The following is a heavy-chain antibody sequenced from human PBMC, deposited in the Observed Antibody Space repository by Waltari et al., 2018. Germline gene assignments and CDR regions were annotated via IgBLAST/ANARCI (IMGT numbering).Heavy chain of an antibody. J-gene: IGHJ4*02. V-gene: IGHV3-23*01. CDR1: GFTVRSYA. Sequence: EVQLLESGGGLVQPGGSLRLSCAASGFTVRSYALRWVRQAPGKGLEWVSAISGSGGSTYYADSVKGRFTISRDNSKNTLYLQMNSLRAEDTAVYYCAKFKSSAPLWGQGTLVTVSS. CDR2: ISGSGGST. CDR3: AKFKSSAPL. D-gene: IGHD6-19*01.